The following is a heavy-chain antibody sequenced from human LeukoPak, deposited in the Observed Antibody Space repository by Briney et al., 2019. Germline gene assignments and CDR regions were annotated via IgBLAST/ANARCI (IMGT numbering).Heavy chain of an antibody. CDR3: AINLRGGGDYFDY. CDR2: IIPIFGLA. J-gene: IGHJ4*02. V-gene: IGHV1-69*04. D-gene: IGHD3-10*01. Sequence: GASVKVSCKASGGTFSSYAISWVRQAPGQGLEWMGRIIPIFGLANYAQKFQGRVTITADKSTSTAYMELSSLRSEDTAVYYCAINLRGGGDYFDYWGQGTLVTVSS. CDR1: GGTFSSYA.